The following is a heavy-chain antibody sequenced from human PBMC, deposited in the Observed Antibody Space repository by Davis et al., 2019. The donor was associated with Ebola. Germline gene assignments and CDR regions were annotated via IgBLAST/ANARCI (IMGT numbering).Heavy chain of an antibody. CDR2: IKEDGSEK. D-gene: IGHD2-15*01. V-gene: IGHV3-7*01. Sequence: GESLKISCVASGFTLSSYWMSWVRQAPGKGLEWVANIKEDGSEKYYVDSVKGRFTISRDNARSSLYLQIKSLRAEDTAVYYCARGCSTGSCFYDDAFDMWGQGTMVTVSS. CDR3: ARGCSTGSCFYDDAFDM. CDR1: GFTLSSYW. J-gene: IGHJ3*02.